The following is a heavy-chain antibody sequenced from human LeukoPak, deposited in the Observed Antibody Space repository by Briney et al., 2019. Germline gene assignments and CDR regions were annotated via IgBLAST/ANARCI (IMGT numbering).Heavy chain of an antibody. CDR1: GYTVTGYY. Sequence: ASVKVSCKASGYTVTGYYMHWVRQAPGQGLEWMGWINPNSGGTNYAQKFQGRVTMTRDTSISTAYMELSSLRSDDTAVYYCARDQGYDSTRLGSYWGQGTLVTVSS. J-gene: IGHJ4*02. V-gene: IGHV1-2*02. CDR3: ARDQGYDSTRLGSY. CDR2: INPNSGGT. D-gene: IGHD3-22*01.